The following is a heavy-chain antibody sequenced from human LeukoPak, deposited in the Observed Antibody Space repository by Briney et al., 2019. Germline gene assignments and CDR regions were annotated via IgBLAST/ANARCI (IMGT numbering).Heavy chain of an antibody. CDR3: AKEGATAGKMRFHFDY. V-gene: IGHV3-30*18. Sequence: PGGSLRLSCAASGFTFSDYGMHWVRQAPAKGLEWVAVLSSGGSHEYFADSVKGRFTISRDNSKNTLNLQMSSLRPEDTAVYYCAKEGATAGKMRFHFDYWGQGTLVTVSS. CDR1: GFTFSDYG. J-gene: IGHJ4*02. CDR2: LSSGGSHE. D-gene: IGHD6-13*01.